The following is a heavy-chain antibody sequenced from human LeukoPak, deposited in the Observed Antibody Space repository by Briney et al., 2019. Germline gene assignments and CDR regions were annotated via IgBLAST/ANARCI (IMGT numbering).Heavy chain of an antibody. CDR1: GFTFSSYW. CDR3: ARDRGYYGSGSYWGNWFDP. V-gene: IGHV3-7*01. J-gene: IGHJ5*02. Sequence: GGSLRLSCAASGFTFSSYWMSWVRQAPGKGLEWVANIKQDGSEKYYVDSVKGRFTISRDNAKNSLYLQMNSLRAEDTAVCYCARDRGYYGSGSYWGNWFDPWGQGTLVTVSS. D-gene: IGHD3-10*01. CDR2: IKQDGSEK.